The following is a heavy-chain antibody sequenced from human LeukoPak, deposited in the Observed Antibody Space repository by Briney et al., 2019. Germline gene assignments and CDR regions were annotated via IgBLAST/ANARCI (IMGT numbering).Heavy chain of an antibody. D-gene: IGHD3-16*02. CDR3: AKDGVYDYVWGSYRYDAFDI. CDR1: GFTFSSYA. Sequence: HPGGSLRLSCAASGFTFSSYAMSWVRQAPGKGLEWVSAISGSGGSTYYADSVKGRFTISRDNSKNTLYLQMNSLRAEDTAVYYCAKDGVYDYVWGSYRYDAFDIWGQGTMVTVSS. CDR2: ISGSGGST. V-gene: IGHV3-23*01. J-gene: IGHJ3*02.